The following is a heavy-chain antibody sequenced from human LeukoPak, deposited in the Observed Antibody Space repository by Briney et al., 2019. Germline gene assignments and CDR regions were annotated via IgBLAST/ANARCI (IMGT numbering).Heavy chain of an antibody. D-gene: IGHD2-2*01. CDR3: ANHLACGSTSCPPFDY. Sequence: GGSRRLSCAASGFTFSRNVMSWVRQAPGKGLEWVSAIIDGGSSTYYADSVKGRFTISRDNAKNSLYLQMNSLRAEDTAVYYCANHLACGSTSCPPFDYWGQGTLVTVSS. J-gene: IGHJ4*02. CDR1: GFTFSRNV. CDR2: IIDGGSST. V-gene: IGHV3-23*01.